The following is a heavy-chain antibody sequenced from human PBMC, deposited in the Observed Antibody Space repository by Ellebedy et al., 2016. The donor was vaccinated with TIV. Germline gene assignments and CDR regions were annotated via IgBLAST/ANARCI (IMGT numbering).Heavy chain of an antibody. CDR1: GFSFNMYW. J-gene: IGHJ4*02. CDR2: IHSDGSGT. V-gene: IGHV3-74*01. CDR3: AGTGINKIVD. Sequence: GESLKISCTASGFSFNMYWMHWVRQAPGKGLEWVSCIHSDGSGTSYADSVKRRFTISRDNAKNTLYLQMNSLRAEDKAVYYWAGTGINKIVDWGQGTLVTVSS. D-gene: IGHD3-22*01.